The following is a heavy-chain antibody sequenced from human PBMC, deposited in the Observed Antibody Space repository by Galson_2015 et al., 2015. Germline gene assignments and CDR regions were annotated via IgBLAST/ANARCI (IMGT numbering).Heavy chain of an antibody. CDR3: ARDPLPGGFDV. CDR2: FDTAGDT. J-gene: IGHJ3*01. CDR1: GFIFRAYD. D-gene: IGHD2-15*01. Sequence: SLRLSCAGSGFIFRAYDMHWVRQAPGKGLEWLSGFDTAGDTFYGASVKGRFTISRDNATNSLYLHLNSLRDGDTAIYYCARDPLPGGFDVWGQGTMVIVSS. V-gene: IGHV3-13*04.